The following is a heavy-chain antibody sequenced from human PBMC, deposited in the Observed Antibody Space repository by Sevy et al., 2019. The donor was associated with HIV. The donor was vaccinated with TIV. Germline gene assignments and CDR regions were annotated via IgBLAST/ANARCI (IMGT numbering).Heavy chain of an antibody. CDR2: VIPIFGTP. CDR3: ARELCSGTTCYLNWFDT. J-gene: IGHJ5*02. V-gene: IGHV1-69*13. Sequence: ASVKVACKASGGTFGSYAISWVRQAPGQGLEWMGRVIPIFGTPNYAKKFQGRVTITAHESTSTAYMELSSLRSEDTAIYYSARELCSGTTCYLNWFDTWGQGTLVTVS. CDR1: GGTFGSYA. D-gene: IGHD2-15*01.